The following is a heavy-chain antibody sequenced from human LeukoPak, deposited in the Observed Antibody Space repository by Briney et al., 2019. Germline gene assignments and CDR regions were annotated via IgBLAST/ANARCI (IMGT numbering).Heavy chain of an antibody. CDR2: IRGSGGTT. CDR1: GFTFRGYG. J-gene: IGHJ4*02. V-gene: IGHV3-23*01. Sequence: GGSLRLSCAASGFTFRGYGMSWVRQAPGKGLEWVSTIRGSGGTTYYADSVKGRFTISRDNSRTTLYLLMNSLRAEDTAVYYCAKDAAANVDYPYYFDYWGQGALVTVSS. D-gene: IGHD4-11*01. CDR3: AKDAAANVDYPYYFDY.